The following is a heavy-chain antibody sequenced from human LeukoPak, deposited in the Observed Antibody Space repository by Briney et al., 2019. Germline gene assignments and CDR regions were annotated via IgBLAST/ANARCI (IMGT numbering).Heavy chain of an antibody. CDR2: IRGSGGTT. CDR1: GFTFRGYG. J-gene: IGHJ4*02. V-gene: IGHV3-23*01. Sequence: GGSLRLSCAASGFTFRGYGMSWVRQAPGKGLEWVSTIRGSGGTTYYADSVKGRFTISRDNSRTTLYLLMNSLRAEDTAVYYCAKDAAANVDYPYYFDYWGQGALVTVSS. D-gene: IGHD4-11*01. CDR3: AKDAAANVDYPYYFDY.